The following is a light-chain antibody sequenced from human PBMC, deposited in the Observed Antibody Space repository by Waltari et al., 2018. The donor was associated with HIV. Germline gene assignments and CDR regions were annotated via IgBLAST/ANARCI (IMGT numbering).Light chain of an antibody. Sequence: QSVLTQPPSASGTPGQRVTISCFGGRSNIGTNYVYWYQQFPGAAPTLLISRNYQRPSGVPNRCSASKSATSASLAISGLRSEDEAIYYCAAWDATEILFGGGTKLTVL. CDR3: AAWDATEIL. V-gene: IGLV1-47*01. CDR1: RSNIGTNY. CDR2: RNY. J-gene: IGLJ2*01.